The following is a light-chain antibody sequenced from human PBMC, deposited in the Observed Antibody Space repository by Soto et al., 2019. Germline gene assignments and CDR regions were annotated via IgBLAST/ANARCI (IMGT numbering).Light chain of an antibody. CDR2: EVS. CDR1: SSDVGGYNY. J-gene: IGLJ3*02. CDR3: HCYDSSLSGSV. V-gene: IGLV2-14*01. Sequence: QSALTQPASVSGSPGQSITISCTGTSSDVGGYNYVSWYQQHPGKAPKLMIFEVSNRPSGVSHRFSGSKSGNTASLTIAGLLAEDEADYYCHCYDSSLSGSVFGGGTKLTVL.